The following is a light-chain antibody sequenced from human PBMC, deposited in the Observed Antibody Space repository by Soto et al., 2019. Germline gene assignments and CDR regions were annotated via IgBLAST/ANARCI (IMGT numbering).Light chain of an antibody. CDR2: KAS. CDR1: QSISSW. Sequence: DIQMTQSPSTLSASVGDRVTITCRASQSISSWLAWYQQKPGKAPKLLIYKASSLQSGVPSRLSGSGSGTEFALTISSLQPDDFATYYCQLYDSYPTLGQGTRVEIK. J-gene: IGKJ1*01. CDR3: QLYDSYPT. V-gene: IGKV1-5*03.